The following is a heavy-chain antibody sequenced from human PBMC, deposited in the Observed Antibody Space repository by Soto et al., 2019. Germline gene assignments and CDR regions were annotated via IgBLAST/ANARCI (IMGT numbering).Heavy chain of an antibody. J-gene: IGHJ5*02. CDR1: GGSISSYF. CDR3: ARGNPNWFVP. CDR2: IFTSGST. Sequence: SETLSLTCTVSGGSISSYFWSWIRQPAGKGLEWIGRIFTSGSTNYTPSLKSRVTMSVDTSMNQFSLKLSSLTAADTAVYYCARGNPNWFVPWGQGTLVTVSS. V-gene: IGHV4-4*07.